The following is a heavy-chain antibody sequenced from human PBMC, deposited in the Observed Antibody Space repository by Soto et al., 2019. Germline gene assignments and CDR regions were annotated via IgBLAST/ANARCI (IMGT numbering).Heavy chain of an antibody. CDR2: VSAYNGNT. Sequence: QVKLVQSGAGVKKPGASVKVSCEASGYTFTSHDIAWVRQAPGQGLEWMGWVSAYNGNTNYAPKFQGRVTMTTDTSTSTAFMELRSLRSADTAMYYCARVKTPGGFDPWGQGTLITVSS. CDR3: ARVKTPGGFDP. CDR1: GYTFTSHD. V-gene: IGHV1-18*04. D-gene: IGHD2-15*01. J-gene: IGHJ5*02.